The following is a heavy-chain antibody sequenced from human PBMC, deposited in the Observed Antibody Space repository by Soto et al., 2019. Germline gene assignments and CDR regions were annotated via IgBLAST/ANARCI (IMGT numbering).Heavy chain of an antibody. CDR1: GGTFSSYA. V-gene: IGHV1-69*01. CDR2: IIPIFGTA. D-gene: IGHD3-3*01. Sequence: QVQLVQSGAEVQNPGSSVKVSCKASGGTFSSYAISWVRQAPGQGLEWMGGIIPIFGTANYAQKFQGRVTITADESTSTAYMELSSLRSEDTAVYYCARERAKSRFLEWLVLDVWGQGTTVTVSS. J-gene: IGHJ6*02. CDR3: ARERAKSRFLEWLVLDV.